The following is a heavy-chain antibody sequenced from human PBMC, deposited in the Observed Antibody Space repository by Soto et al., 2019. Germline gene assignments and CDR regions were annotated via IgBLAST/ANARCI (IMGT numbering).Heavy chain of an antibody. V-gene: IGHV4-4*07. CDR3: ARQRTSVVTQAYFDV. J-gene: IGHJ4*02. Sequence: SETLSLTCTVSGGSISSYYWSWSRQPAGKGLEWIGRIYTSGSTNYNPSLKSRVTMSVDTSKNQFSLKLSPVTAADTAVYYCARQRTSVVTQAYFDVWGPGSLVTVSS. D-gene: IGHD2-21*02. CDR1: GGSISSYY. CDR2: IYTSGST.